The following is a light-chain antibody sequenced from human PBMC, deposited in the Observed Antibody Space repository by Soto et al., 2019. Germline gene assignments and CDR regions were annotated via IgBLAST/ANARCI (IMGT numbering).Light chain of an antibody. Sequence: QSALTQPASVSGSPGQSITISCTGTSSDVDTYKYVSWYQQHPGKAPKLMIYEVSYRPSGVSDRFSGSKSGNTASLTISGLQAEDEADYCCCSYAGRTTRVHFGGGTKVTVL. J-gene: IGLJ6*01. CDR2: EVS. V-gene: IGLV2-14*01. CDR1: SSDVDTYKY. CDR3: CSYAGRTTRVH.